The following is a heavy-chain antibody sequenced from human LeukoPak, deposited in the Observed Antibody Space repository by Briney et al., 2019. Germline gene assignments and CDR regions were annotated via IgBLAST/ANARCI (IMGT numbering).Heavy chain of an antibody. D-gene: IGHD6-13*01. CDR3: ARTPSTSETAAGSFDY. J-gene: IGHJ4*02. CDR2: ISAYNGNT. Sequence: ASVKVSCKASGYTFTSYGISWVRQATGQGLEWMGWISAYNGNTNYAQKLQGRVTMTTDTSTSTAYMELRSLRSDDTAVYYCARTPSTSETAAGSFDYWGQGTLVTVSS. CDR1: GYTFTSYG. V-gene: IGHV1-18*01.